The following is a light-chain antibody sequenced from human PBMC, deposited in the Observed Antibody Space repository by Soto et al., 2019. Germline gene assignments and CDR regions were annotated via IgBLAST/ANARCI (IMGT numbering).Light chain of an antibody. CDR3: QQYGGSPRIT. CDR1: QSISSW. Sequence: DIQMTQSPSTLSASVGERVTITFRASQSISSWLAWYQQKPGKAPKLLIYDASSLESGVPSRFSGSGSATEFTLTISSLQPDDVAIYYCQQYGGSPRITFGQGTRLEIK. V-gene: IGKV1-5*01. CDR2: DAS. J-gene: IGKJ5*01.